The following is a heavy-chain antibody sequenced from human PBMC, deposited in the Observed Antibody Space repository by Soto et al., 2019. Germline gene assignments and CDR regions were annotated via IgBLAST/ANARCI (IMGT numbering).Heavy chain of an antibody. V-gene: IGHV3-23*01. D-gene: IGHD6-19*01. Sequence: GGSLRLSCAASGFTFSSYAMSWVRQAPGKGLEWVSAISGSGGSTYYADSVKGRFTISRDNSKNTLYLQRNSLRAEDTAVYYCAKPIHDSSGWYDAFDIWGQGTMVTVSS. CDR1: GFTFSSYA. J-gene: IGHJ3*02. CDR3: AKPIHDSSGWYDAFDI. CDR2: ISGSGGST.